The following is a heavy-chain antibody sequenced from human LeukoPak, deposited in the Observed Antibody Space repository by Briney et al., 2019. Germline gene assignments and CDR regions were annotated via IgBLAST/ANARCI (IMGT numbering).Heavy chain of an antibody. V-gene: IGHV1-8*01. CDR1: GYTFSSYD. CDR2: MNPNSGNT. Sequence: ASVKVSCKASGYTFSSYDMNWVRQATRQGLEWMGWMNPNSGNTGYAQKFQGRVTMTRNTSTSTAYMELSSLRSEDTAVYYCARGDRVQLWSDYWGQGTLVTVFS. J-gene: IGHJ4*02. CDR3: ARGDRVQLWSDY. D-gene: IGHD5-18*01.